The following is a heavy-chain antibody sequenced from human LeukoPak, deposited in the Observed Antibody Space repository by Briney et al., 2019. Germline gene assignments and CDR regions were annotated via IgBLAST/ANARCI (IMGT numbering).Heavy chain of an antibody. Sequence: SETLSLTCTVSGGSISTYSWTWIRQPPGKGLEWIGNIYYSGSTNYDPSLKSRVTISIDTSKNQFSLKVSSVTAADTAVYYCARAHSSGWPHMFDPWGQGTLVTVPS. V-gene: IGHV4-59*01. CDR1: GGSISTYS. J-gene: IGHJ5*02. CDR2: IYYSGST. D-gene: IGHD6-19*01. CDR3: ARAHSSGWPHMFDP.